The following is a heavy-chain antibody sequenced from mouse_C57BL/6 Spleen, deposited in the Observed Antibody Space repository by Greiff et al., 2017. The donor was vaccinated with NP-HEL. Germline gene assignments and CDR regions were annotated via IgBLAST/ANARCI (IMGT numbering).Heavy chain of an antibody. V-gene: IGHV1-63*01. CDR2: IYPGGGYT. Sequence: QVQLQQSGAELVRPGTSVKMSCKASGYTFTNYWIGWAKQRPGHGLEWIGDIYPGGGYTNYNEKFKGKATLTADKSSSTAYMQFSSLTSEDSAIYYCARSVLYGSSHYFDYWGQGTTLTVSS. D-gene: IGHD1-1*01. CDR3: ARSVLYGSSHYFDY. CDR1: GYTFTNYW. J-gene: IGHJ2*01.